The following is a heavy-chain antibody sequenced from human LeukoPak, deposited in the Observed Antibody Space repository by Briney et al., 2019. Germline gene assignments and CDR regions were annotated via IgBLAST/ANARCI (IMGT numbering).Heavy chain of an antibody. J-gene: IGHJ4*02. Sequence: GASVKVSCKASGYTFTGYYMHWVRQAPGQGLEWMGWINPNSGGTNYAEKFQGRVTMTRDTSISTAYMELSRLRSDDTAVYYCARQTYGDYYFDYWGRGTLVTVSS. CDR2: INPNSGGT. CDR3: ARQTYGDYYFDY. D-gene: IGHD4-17*01. CDR1: GYTFTGYY. V-gene: IGHV1-2*02.